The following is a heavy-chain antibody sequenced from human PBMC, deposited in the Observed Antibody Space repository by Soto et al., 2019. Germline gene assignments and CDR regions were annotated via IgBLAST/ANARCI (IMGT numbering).Heavy chain of an antibody. V-gene: IGHV1-8*01. CDR1: GYTFTSYD. D-gene: IGHD2-15*01. CDR2: MNPNSGNT. Sequence: ASVKVSCKASGYTFTSYDINCVRQATGQGLEWMGWMNPNSGNTGYAQKFQGRVTMTRNTSISTAYMELSSLRSEDTAVYYCARGLRISWVAFDPWGQGTLVTVSS. CDR3: ARGLRISWVAFDP. J-gene: IGHJ5*02.